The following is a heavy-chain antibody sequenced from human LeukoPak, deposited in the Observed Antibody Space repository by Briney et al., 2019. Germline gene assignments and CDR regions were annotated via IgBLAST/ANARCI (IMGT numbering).Heavy chain of an antibody. CDR3: ARDGPSYSSGWGRNFDY. Sequence: GGSLRLSCVGSGFTFSRYNMNWVRQAPGKGLEWISYISSSSSSKYYADSMKGRFTISRDNAKNSLYLQMNSLRAEDTAIYYCARDGPSYSSGWGRNFDYWGQGTLVTVSS. CDR2: ISSSSSSK. J-gene: IGHJ4*02. V-gene: IGHV3-48*01. D-gene: IGHD6-19*01. CDR1: GFTFSRYN.